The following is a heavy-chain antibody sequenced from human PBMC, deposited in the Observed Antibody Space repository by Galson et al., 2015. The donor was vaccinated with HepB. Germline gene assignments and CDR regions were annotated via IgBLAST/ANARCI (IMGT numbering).Heavy chain of an antibody. CDR2: ISAYNGNT. CDR3: ARDTPDSSGWYKGSYFDY. V-gene: IGHV1-18*01. D-gene: IGHD6-19*01. J-gene: IGHJ4*02. Sequence: SVKVSCKASGYTFTSYGISWVRQAPGQGLEWMGWISAYNGNTNYAQKLQGRVTMTTDTSTSTAYMELRSLRSDDTAVYYCARDTPDSSGWYKGSYFDYWGQGTLVTVSS. CDR1: GYTFTSYG.